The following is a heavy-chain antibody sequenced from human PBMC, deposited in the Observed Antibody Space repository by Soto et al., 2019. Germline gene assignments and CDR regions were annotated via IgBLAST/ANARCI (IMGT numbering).Heavy chain of an antibody. J-gene: IGHJ4*02. D-gene: IGHD6-13*01. V-gene: IGHV4-39*01. CDR2: IYYSGST. CDR1: GGSISSSSYY. Sequence: SETLSLTCTVSGGSISSSSYYWGWIRQPPGKGLEWIGSIYYSGSTYYNPSLKSRVTISVDTSKNQFSLKLSSVTAADTAVYYCARLEWSSWYFDYWGQGTLVTVSS. CDR3: ARLEWSSWYFDY.